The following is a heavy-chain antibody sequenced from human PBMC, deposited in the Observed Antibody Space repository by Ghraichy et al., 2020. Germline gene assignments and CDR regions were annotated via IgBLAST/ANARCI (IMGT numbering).Heavy chain of an antibody. J-gene: IGHJ4*02. CDR1: GFSFSTYW. CDR2: IKKDGGEI. CDR3: ARSWGVVGDSKPTDY. D-gene: IGHD1-26*01. V-gene: IGHV3-7*01. Sequence: GGSLRLSCLVSGFSFSTYWMTWIRQAPGKGLEWVASIKKDGGEIYYMDSVKGRFTISRDNAKNSLYLQMNSLRAEDTAVYYCARSWGVVGDSKPTDYWGQGTLVTVSS.